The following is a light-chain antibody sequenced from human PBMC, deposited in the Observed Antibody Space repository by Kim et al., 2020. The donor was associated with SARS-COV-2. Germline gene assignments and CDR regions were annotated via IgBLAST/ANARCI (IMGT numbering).Light chain of an antibody. Sequence: GTQVTTSCSGSRSNVGFNFFSWFQHLPGAAPRLVIFDNNKRPSGIPGRFSASKSGTSATLDITGLQTGDEAHYYCATWDNSLTAVVFGGGTQLTVL. V-gene: IGLV1-51*01. CDR3: ATWDNSLTAVV. J-gene: IGLJ2*01. CDR1: RSNVGFNF. CDR2: DNN.